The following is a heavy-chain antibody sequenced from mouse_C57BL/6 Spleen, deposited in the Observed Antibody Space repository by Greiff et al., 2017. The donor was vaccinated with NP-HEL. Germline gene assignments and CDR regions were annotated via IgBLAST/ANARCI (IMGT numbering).Heavy chain of an antibody. D-gene: IGHD2-12*01. CDR2: ISSGGDYI. V-gene: IGHV5-9-1*02. J-gene: IGHJ3*01. CDR1: GFTFSSYA. Sequence: EVKLVESGEGLVKPGGSLKLSCAASGFTFSSYAMSWVRQTPEKRLEWVAYISSGGDYIYYVDTVKGRFTISRDNARNTLYLQMSSLKSEATAMYYCTSESYYTLFAYWGQGTLVTVSA. CDR3: TSESYYTLFAY.